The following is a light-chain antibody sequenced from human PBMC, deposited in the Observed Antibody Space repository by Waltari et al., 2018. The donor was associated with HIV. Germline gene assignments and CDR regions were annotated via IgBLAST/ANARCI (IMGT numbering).Light chain of an antibody. CDR3: CAYAGSTTYVI. V-gene: IGLV2-11*01. CDR2: DVN. CDR1: TSDVGGYNY. Sequence: QSALTQPRSVSGSPGQSVTISCTGTTSDVGGYNYVSWYQQHPGKAPKLMIYDVNKRPSGVPDRFAGSKSGNTASLTISGLQAEDEADYYCCAYAGSTTYVIFGGGTKLTVL. J-gene: IGLJ2*01.